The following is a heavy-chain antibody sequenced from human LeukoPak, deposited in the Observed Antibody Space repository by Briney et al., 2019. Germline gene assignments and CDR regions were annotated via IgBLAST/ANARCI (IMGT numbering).Heavy chain of an antibody. Sequence: KASETLSLTCAVYGGAFSGFYWSWIRQPPGKGLEWIGEINQSGTTNFNPSLKSRVTISVDTSKNQFSLSLSSVTAADTAVYYCLLVSRGVFYDYWGQGTLVTVSS. V-gene: IGHV4-34*01. J-gene: IGHJ4*02. D-gene: IGHD3-10*01. CDR1: GGAFSGFY. CDR2: INQSGTT. CDR3: LLVSRGVFYDY.